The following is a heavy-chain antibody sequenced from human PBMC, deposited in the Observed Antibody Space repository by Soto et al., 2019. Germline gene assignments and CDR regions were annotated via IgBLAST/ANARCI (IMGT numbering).Heavy chain of an antibody. J-gene: IGHJ4*02. V-gene: IGHV3-48*03. CDR1: EFPFSSYE. Sequence: EVQLVESGGGLVQPGGSLRLSCVASEFPFSSYEMNWVRQAPGKWLEWFSYISSSGTTIYYTDSVKGRFTISRDNAKKSLYLQMNSLRAEDTAVYYCGRFGGAAAGHGDYWGQGTLVTVSS. D-gene: IGHD6-13*01. CDR2: ISSSGTTI. CDR3: GRFGGAAAGHGDY.